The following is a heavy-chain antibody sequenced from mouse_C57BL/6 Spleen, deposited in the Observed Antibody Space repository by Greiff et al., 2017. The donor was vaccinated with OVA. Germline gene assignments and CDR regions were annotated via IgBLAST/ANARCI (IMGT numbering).Heavy chain of an antibody. J-gene: IGHJ1*03. D-gene: IGHD1-2*01. CDR3: ARITTAPYWYFDV. CDR1: GFSLSTFGMG. Sequence: QVTLKECGPGILQPSQTLSLTCSFSGFSLSTFGMGVGWIRQPSGKGLEWLAHIWWDDDKYYNPALKSRLTISKDTSKNQVFLKIANVDTAETATYYCARITTAPYWYFDVWGTGTTVTVSS. V-gene: IGHV8-8*01. CDR2: IWWDDDK.